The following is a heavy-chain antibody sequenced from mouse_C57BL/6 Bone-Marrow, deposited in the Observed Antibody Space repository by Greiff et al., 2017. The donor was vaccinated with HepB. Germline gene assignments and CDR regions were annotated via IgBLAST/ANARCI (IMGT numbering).Heavy chain of an antibody. Sequence: EVNVVESGGGLVQPGGSLSLSCAASGFTFTDYYMSWVRQPPGKALEWLGFIRNKANGYTTEYSASVKGRFTISRDNSQSILYLQMNALRAEDSATYYCARYVITTVVATRAMDYWGQGTSVTVSS. J-gene: IGHJ4*01. CDR2: IRNKANGYTT. CDR1: GFTFTDYY. V-gene: IGHV7-3*01. CDR3: ARYVITTVVATRAMDY. D-gene: IGHD1-1*01.